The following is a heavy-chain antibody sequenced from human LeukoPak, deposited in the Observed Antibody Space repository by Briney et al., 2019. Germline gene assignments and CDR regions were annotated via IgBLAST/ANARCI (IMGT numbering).Heavy chain of an antibody. CDR1: GYTFSRYG. D-gene: IGHD3-9*01. Sequence: GASVKLSCKASGYTFSRYGISWVRQAPGHPLEWLGWASAYIVNTNYAQKLQGRVTMTTDTSTSTAYMELRSLRSDVTAVYYCARDHLVDIWTHWSRGTLVTVSS. V-gene: IGHV1-18*04. CDR2: ASAYIVNT. CDR3: ARDHLVDIWTH. J-gene: IGHJ2*01.